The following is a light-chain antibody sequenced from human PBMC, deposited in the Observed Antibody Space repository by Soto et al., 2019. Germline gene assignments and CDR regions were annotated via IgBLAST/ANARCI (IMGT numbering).Light chain of an antibody. CDR1: SNDTSPYNY. V-gene: IGLV2-14*01. J-gene: IGLJ2*01. CDR3: CSYTRSGTLS. CDR2: DVH. Sequence: QSALTQPASVSGSPGQSITISCIGTSNDTSPYNYVSWYLHHPGQAPQLLIYDVHNRPSGISARSSGSKSGNTASLTISGLQPEDTALYYCCSYTRSGTLSFGGGTKPTVL.